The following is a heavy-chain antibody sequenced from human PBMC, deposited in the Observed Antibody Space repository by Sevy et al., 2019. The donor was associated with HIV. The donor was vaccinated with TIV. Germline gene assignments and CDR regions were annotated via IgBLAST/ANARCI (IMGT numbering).Heavy chain of an antibody. V-gene: IGHV4-30-4*01. CDR1: GGSISSGDYH. CDR2: IFNSGST. CDR3: AGAEYGDYVNYFDP. J-gene: IGHJ5*02. D-gene: IGHD4-17*01. Sequence: SETLSLTCTVSGGSISSGDYHWSWIRQPPGKGLEWLANIFNSGSTYYNPSLESRLTISLDTSKNQFSLSVTSVTAADTAVYYCAGAEYGDYVNYFDPWGQGTLVTVSS.